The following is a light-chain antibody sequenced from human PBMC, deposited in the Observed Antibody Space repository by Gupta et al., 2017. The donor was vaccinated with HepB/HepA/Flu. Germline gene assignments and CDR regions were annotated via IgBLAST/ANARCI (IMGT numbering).Light chain of an antibody. CDR2: WAS. V-gene: IGKV4-1*01. CDR3: QQYYSTPIT. J-gene: IGKJ5*01. CDR1: QNVLYSSNNKNY. Sequence: DIVMAQSTDSMAVSLGERATINCKSSQNVLYSSNNKNYLAWYQQKTGQPPKLLIYWASTREFGVPDRFSGSGSGTDFTLSISSLQAEDVAVYYCQQYYSTPITFGQGTRLEIK.